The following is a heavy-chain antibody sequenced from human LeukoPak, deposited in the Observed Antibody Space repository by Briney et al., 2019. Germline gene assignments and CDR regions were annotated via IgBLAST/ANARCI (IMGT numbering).Heavy chain of an antibody. D-gene: IGHD6-19*01. V-gene: IGHV3-15*01. Sequence: GGSLRLSCAASGFTFSNAWMSWVRQAPGKGLEWVGRITSKSDGGTTDYAAPVKGRFTISRDDSKNTVHLQMNSLKSEDTAVYYCTTRLYSSGIFDYWGQGTLVTVSS. J-gene: IGHJ4*02. CDR3: TTRLYSSGIFDY. CDR1: GFTFSNAW. CDR2: ITSKSDGGTT.